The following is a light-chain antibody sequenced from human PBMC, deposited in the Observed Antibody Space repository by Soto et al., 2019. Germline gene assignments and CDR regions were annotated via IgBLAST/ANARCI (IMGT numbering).Light chain of an antibody. Sequence: EIGLTQSPATLALSPGERATLSWRASQSVSSYLAWSQQKPGQAPRLLIYGAASRAAGIPARFSGGGSGTEFTLTISSLQSEDSAFYYCQKYNKWPITFGQGTRLEIK. J-gene: IGKJ5*01. V-gene: IGKV3-15*01. CDR2: GAA. CDR1: QSVSSY. CDR3: QKYNKWPIT.